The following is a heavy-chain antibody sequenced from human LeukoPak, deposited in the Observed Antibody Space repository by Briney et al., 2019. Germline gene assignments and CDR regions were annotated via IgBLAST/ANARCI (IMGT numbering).Heavy chain of an antibody. V-gene: IGHV3-48*03. CDR3: ARDRPGDSSGYGFDY. CDR2: ISSSGSNK. CDR1: GFTFSSHE. J-gene: IGHJ4*02. D-gene: IGHD3-22*01. Sequence: GGXLRLSCVASGFTFSSHEMNWVRQAPGKGLEGVSYISSSGSNKYYADSVKGRFTISRDNAKSSLYLQMNSLRAEDTAVYYCARDRPGDSSGYGFDYWGQGTLVTVSS.